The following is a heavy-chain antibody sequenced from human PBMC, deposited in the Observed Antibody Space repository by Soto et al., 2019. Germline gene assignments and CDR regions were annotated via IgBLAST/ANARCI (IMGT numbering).Heavy chain of an antibody. CDR3: ARGSLWFGEGAYGMDV. CDR2: ISYDGSNK. Sequence: PAGSLRLSCAASGFTFSSYAMHWVRQAPGKGLEWVAVISYDGSNKYYADSVKGRFTISRDNSKNTLYLQMNSLRAEDTAVYYCARGSLWFGEGAYGMDVWGQGTTVTVSS. D-gene: IGHD3-10*01. J-gene: IGHJ6*02. V-gene: IGHV3-30-3*01. CDR1: GFTFSSYA.